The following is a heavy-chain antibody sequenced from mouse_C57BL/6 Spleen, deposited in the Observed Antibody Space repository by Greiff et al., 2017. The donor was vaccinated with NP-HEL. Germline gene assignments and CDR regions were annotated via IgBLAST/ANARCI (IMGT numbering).Heavy chain of an antibody. CDR2: IYPGSGST. CDR1: GYTFPSYW. Sequence: VQLQQPGAELVKPGASVKMSCKASGYTFPSYWITWVKQRPGQGLEWIGDIYPGSGSTNYNEKFKSKATLTVDTSSSTAYMQLSSLTSEDSAVYYCARGKNYGSIYAMDYWGQGTSVTVSS. D-gene: IGHD1-1*01. J-gene: IGHJ4*01. V-gene: IGHV1-55*01. CDR3: ARGKNYGSIYAMDY.